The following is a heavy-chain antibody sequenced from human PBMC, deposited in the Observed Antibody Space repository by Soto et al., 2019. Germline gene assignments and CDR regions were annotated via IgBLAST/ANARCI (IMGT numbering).Heavy chain of an antibody. CDR2: INPNSGGT. V-gene: IGHV1-2*04. CDR1: GYTFTGYY. CDR3: ASDRRSSNYYYRPPV. D-gene: IGHD6-6*01. Sequence: SVKVSWKASGYTFTGYYMHWVRQAPGQGLEWMGWINPNSGGTNYAQKFQGWVTMTRDTSISTAYMELSRLRSDDTAVDYCASDRRSSNYYYRPPVSSQGSTVTVS. J-gene: IGHJ6*02.